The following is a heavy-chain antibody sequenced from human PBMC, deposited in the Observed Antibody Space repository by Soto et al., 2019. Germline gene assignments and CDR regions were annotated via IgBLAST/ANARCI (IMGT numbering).Heavy chain of an antibody. J-gene: IGHJ4*02. Sequence: QVQLVQSGAEVKKPGASVKVSCKASGYTFTSYGISWVRQAPGQGLEWMGWISAYNGNTNYAQKLQGRVTMTTNTATSRAYMELRSLRSDDTAVDYCARDSHSDYDGSGGDYWGQGTLVTVSS. D-gene: IGHD3-10*01. CDR3: ARDSHSDYDGSGGDY. CDR1: GYTFTSYG. CDR2: ISAYNGNT. V-gene: IGHV1-18*04.